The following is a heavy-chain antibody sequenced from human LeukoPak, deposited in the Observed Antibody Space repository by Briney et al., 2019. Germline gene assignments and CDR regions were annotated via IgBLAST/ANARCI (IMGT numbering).Heavy chain of an antibody. Sequence: PGGSLRLSCAASGFTFSDYYMSWIRQAPGKGLEWVSYISSSGSTIYYADSVKGRFTISRDNAKNSLYLQMSSLRAEDTAVYYCARDRGLWSGYSSYSEYFQHWGQGTLVTVSS. CDR2: ISSSGSTI. D-gene: IGHD3-3*01. CDR3: ARDRGLWSGYSSYSEYFQH. CDR1: GFTFSDYY. V-gene: IGHV3-11*04. J-gene: IGHJ1*01.